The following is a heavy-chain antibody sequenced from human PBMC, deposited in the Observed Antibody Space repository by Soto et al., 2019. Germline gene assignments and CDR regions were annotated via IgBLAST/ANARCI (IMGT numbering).Heavy chain of an antibody. CDR2: TAPNGEAS. CDR3: AKQLYADAITVPTCFDY. V-gene: IGHV3-23*01. Sequence: EVQLLESGGGLVQPGGSLRLSCVACGFTFNSCAMSWVRQAAGKGLEWVSTTAPNGEASSDADSVKGRFTISSDTYDSKNTPYLQMSGSRAEDPTVYFCAKQLYADAITVPTCFDYWGQGTLVTVSS. J-gene: IGHJ4*02. CDR1: GFTFNSCA. D-gene: IGHD2-2*01.